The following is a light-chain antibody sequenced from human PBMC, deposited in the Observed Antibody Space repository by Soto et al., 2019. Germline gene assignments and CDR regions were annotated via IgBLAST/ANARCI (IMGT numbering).Light chain of an antibody. J-gene: IGLJ2*01. CDR1: NIGSKS. Sequence: SYELTQPPSVSVAPGKTARIICGGNNIGSKSVHWYQQKPGQAPVLVMHYDSDRPSGIPERFSGSHSGNTATLTISRVEAGDEADYYCQVWDTSSDHLVVFGGGTKLTVL. CDR3: QVWDTSSDHLVV. CDR2: YDS. V-gene: IGLV3-21*04.